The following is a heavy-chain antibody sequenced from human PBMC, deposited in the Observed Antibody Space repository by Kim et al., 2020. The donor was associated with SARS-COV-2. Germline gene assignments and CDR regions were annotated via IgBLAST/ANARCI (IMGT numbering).Heavy chain of an antibody. V-gene: IGHV3-49*02. D-gene: IGHD4-17*01. J-gene: IGHJ4*02. CDR3: TREPYGDPGRNY. Sequence: EYAASVKGRFTISRDDSKSIAYLQMNSLRTEDTAVYYCTREPYGDPGRNYWGQGTLVTVSS.